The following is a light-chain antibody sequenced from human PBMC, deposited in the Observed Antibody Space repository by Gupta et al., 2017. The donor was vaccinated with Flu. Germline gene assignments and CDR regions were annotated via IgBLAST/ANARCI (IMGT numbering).Light chain of an antibody. CDR2: DDS. CDR3: QVWDSSSHHRV. CDR1: NIGGKS. V-gene: IGLV3-21*02. Sequence: GQTSRISWGGNNIGGKSVHWYQQKPGQAPVVVVHDDSDRPSGIPERFSGSNSGNTATMTISRVEAGDEADYYCQVWDSSSHHRVFGGGTKLTVL. J-gene: IGLJ3*02.